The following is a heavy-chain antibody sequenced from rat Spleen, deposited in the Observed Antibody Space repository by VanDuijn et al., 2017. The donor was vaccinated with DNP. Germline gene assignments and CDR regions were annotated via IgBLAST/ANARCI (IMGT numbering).Heavy chain of an antibody. D-gene: IGHD1-12*02. CDR3: ARHEAVVFDY. J-gene: IGHJ2*01. CDR2: ISYDGSRT. Sequence: EVQLVESGGGLVPPGRSQKLSCAASGFTFSDYAMAWVRQAPKKGLEWVATISYDGSRTYYRDSVKGRFTISRNDAKSTLYLQMDSLRSEDTATYYCARHEAVVFDYWGQGVMVTVSS. CDR1: GFTFSDYA. V-gene: IGHV5-17*01.